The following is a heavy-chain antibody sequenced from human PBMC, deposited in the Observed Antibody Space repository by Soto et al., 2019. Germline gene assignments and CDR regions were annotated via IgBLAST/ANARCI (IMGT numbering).Heavy chain of an antibody. V-gene: IGHV4-30-4*01. CDR2: IYYSGST. D-gene: IGHD4-17*01. CDR3: ARVGQDYGDYGVLAEYFQH. Sequence: QVQLQESGPGLVKPSQTLSLTCTVSGGSISSGDYYWSWIRQPPGKGLEWIGYIYYSGSTYYNPSXXRRVTRSVDTXXNXFXXKLSSVTAADTAVYYCARVGQDYGDYGVLAEYFQHWGQGTLVTVSS. J-gene: IGHJ1*01. CDR1: GGSISSGDYY.